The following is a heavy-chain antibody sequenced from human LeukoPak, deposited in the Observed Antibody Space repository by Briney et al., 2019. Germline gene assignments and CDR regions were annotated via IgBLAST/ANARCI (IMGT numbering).Heavy chain of an antibody. CDR2: IYHSGST. D-gene: IGHD5-18*01. J-gene: IGHJ5*02. CDR3: ARKPGYSYENWFDP. Sequence: PSETLSLTCTVSGYSISSGYYWGWIRQPPGKGLEWIGSIYHSGSTYYNPSLKRRVTISVDTSKNQFSLKLSSVTAADTAVYYCARKPGYSYENWFDPWGQGTLVTVSS. V-gene: IGHV4-38-2*02. CDR1: GYSISSGYY.